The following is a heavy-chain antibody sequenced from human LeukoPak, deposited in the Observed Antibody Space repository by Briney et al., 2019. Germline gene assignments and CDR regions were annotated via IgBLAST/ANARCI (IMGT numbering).Heavy chain of an antibody. CDR1: GGSISSGGYY. CDR3: ARASWGDCSSTSCSPDY. V-gene: IGHV4-31*03. CDR2: IYYSGST. D-gene: IGHD2-2*01. J-gene: IGHJ4*02. Sequence: PSETLSLTCTVSGGSISSGGYYWSWIRQHPGKGLEWIGYIYYSGSTYYNPSLKSRVTISVDMSKNQFSLKLSSVTAADTAVYYCARASWGDCSSTSCSPDYWGQGTLVTVSS.